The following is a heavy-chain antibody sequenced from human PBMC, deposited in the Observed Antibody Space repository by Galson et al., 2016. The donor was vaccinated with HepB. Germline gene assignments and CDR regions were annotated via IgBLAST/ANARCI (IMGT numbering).Heavy chain of an antibody. CDR3: ARSGDFRSGYSGYGMDV. V-gene: IGHV3-66*01. J-gene: IGHJ6*02. D-gene: IGHD3-3*01. Sequence: SLRLSCAASGLNVSSSYMSWVRQAPGRGLEWVSVVYAGGTTKYSADSVKGRFTISRDNSKNTLYLQMNSLRGEDTALYYCARSGDFRSGYSGYGMDVWGQGTTVTVSS. CDR1: GLNVSSSY. CDR2: VYAGGTTK.